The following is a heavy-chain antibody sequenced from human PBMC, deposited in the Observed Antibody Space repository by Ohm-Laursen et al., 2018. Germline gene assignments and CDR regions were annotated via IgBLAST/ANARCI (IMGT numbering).Heavy chain of an antibody. D-gene: IGHD3-3*01. CDR2: IWYDGSNK. CDR1: GFTFSSHA. J-gene: IGHJ6*02. V-gene: IGHV3-33*01. CDR3: ARIPTNYDFWSGYAYYYAMDV. Sequence: SLRLSCSASGFTFSSHAMHWVRQAPGKGLEWVAVIWYDGSNKYYADSVKGRFTISRDNSQNTLYLQMNILRAEDTAVYYCARIPTNYDFWSGYAYYYAMDVWGQGTTVTVSS.